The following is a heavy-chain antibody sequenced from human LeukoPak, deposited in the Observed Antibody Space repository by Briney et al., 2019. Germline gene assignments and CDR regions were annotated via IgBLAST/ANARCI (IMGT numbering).Heavy chain of an antibody. CDR3: ARDTLLDYYYYGMDV. CDR1: GFTFSSYG. D-gene: IGHD3-3*01. J-gene: IGHJ6*02. CDR2: ISYDGSNK. Sequence: GGSLRLSCAASGFTFSSYGMHWVRQAPGKGLEWVAVISYDGSNKHYADSVKGRFTISRDNSKNTLYLQMNSLRAEDTAVYYCARDTLLDYYYYGMDVWGQGTTVTVSS. V-gene: IGHV3-30*03.